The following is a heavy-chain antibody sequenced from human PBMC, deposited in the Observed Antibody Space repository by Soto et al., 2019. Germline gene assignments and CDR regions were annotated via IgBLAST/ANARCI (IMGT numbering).Heavy chain of an antibody. D-gene: IGHD3-10*01. CDR1: GHSFSEMS. J-gene: IGHJ4*02. CDR2: FDGEDGQT. V-gene: IGHV1-24*01. Sequence: ASVKVSCKVSGHSFSEMSMHWVRQTPEKGLEWMGSFDGEDGQTMYAQKFQGRVTMTEDTSADTAYMELSSLRSDDTAVYYCGITGATGNLDYWGQGSRVTVSS. CDR3: GITGATGNLDY.